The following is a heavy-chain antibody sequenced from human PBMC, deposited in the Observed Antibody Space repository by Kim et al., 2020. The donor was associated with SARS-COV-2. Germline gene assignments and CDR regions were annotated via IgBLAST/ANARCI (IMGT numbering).Heavy chain of an antibody. Sequence: ASVKVSCKASGYTFSSYYMHWVRQAPGQGLEWMGIINPSGDNTKYAQKFQGRVTMTRDTSTSTVYMELISLGSEDTAMFYCVRGSIRSSGGPFDYWGQGTLITVSS. CDR2: INPSGDNT. D-gene: IGHD3-16*01. J-gene: IGHJ4*02. CDR1: GYTFSSYY. CDR3: VRGSIRSSGGPFDY. V-gene: IGHV1-46*03.